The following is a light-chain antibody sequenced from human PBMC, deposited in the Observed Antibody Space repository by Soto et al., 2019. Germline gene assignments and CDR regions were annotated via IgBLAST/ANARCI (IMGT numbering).Light chain of an antibody. Sequence: PGERVTLSCRASQSVSSSYLTWYQQKPGQAPRLLIYGASTRATSIPARFSGSGSGTDFTLTISSLQPEDFAVYYCQQDSNLPPTFGGGTKVEIK. CDR3: QQDSNLPPT. V-gene: IGKV3D-7*01. CDR2: GAS. J-gene: IGKJ4*01. CDR1: QSVSSSY.